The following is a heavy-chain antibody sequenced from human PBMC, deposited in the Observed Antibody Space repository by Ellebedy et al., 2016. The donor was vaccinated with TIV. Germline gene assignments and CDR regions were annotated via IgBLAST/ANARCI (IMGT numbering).Heavy chain of an antibody. D-gene: IGHD6-19*01. CDR3: ARGHIAVAANGPDF. Sequence: MPSETLSLTCSVSGDSVRSVSHYWNWIRQPPGKGLEWIGHVYYVGTTNYNSSLKSRLTISIDTSKNHFYLNLRSVTAAAPAVYYCARGHIAVAANGPDFWGRGILVTVSS. V-gene: IGHV4-61*03. J-gene: IGHJ4*02. CDR1: GDSVRSVSHY. CDR2: VYYVGTT.